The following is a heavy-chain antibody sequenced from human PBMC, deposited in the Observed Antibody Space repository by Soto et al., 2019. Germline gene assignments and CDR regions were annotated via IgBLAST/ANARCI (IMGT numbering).Heavy chain of an antibody. CDR1: GESFSGYY. V-gene: IGHV4-34*01. Sequence: QVQLQQWGAGLLKPSETLSLTCGVYGESFSGYYWSWSRQPPGKGLEWIGEINHSGSTNYNPSLKSRVTISVDTSKNQFSLKLSSVTAADTAVYYCARGWTQLWFKYYFDFWGQGTLVTVSS. CDR3: ARGWTQLWFKYYFDF. D-gene: IGHD5-18*01. J-gene: IGHJ4*02. CDR2: INHSGST.